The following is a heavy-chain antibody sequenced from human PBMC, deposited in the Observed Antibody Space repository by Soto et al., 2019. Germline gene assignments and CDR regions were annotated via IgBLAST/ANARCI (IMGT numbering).Heavy chain of an antibody. D-gene: IGHD2-2*01. V-gene: IGHV3-23*01. CDR1: GFTFSTYG. CDR3: AKEGRRLPATSPPHWFDP. CDR2: ISSDSGGST. J-gene: IGHJ5*02. Sequence: EVQLLESGGDLVQPGGSLRLTCAASGFTFSTYGMSWVRQAPGKGLEWVSSISSDSGGSTYYADSVKDRFTISRDNSKNTLYLQRNTLRAEDTAVYYCAKEGRRLPATSPPHWFDPWGQGTLVTVSS.